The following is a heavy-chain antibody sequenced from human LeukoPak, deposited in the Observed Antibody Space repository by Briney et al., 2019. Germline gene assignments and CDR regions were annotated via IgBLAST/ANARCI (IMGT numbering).Heavy chain of an antibody. CDR1: GYSITSTYY. D-gene: IGHD3-9*01. Sequence: SETLSLTCTVSGYSITSTYYWGWIRQSPGKGLEWIGRIYTSGSTNYNPSLKSRVTISVDASKNQFSLKLSSVTAADTAVYYCARGQTLGHYDILTGYYIGSDYYYYYYMDVWGKGTTVTISS. J-gene: IGHJ6*03. CDR2: IYTSGST. V-gene: IGHV4-38-2*02. CDR3: ARGQTLGHYDILTGYYIGSDYYYYYYMDV.